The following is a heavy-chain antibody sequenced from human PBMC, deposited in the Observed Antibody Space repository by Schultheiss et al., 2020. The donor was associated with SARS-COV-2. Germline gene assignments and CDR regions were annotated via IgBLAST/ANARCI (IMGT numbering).Heavy chain of an antibody. V-gene: IGHV3-23*01. CDR3: AKEGSGSYSDY. J-gene: IGHJ4*02. CDR2: ISSNGGST. D-gene: IGHD1-26*01. CDR1: GFTFSSYA. Sequence: GGSLRLSCAASGFTFSSYAMSWVRQAPGKGLEYVSAISSNGGSTYYADSVKGRFNISRDNSKNMLYLQMNSLRAEDTAVYYCAKEGSGSYSDYWGQGALVTVSS.